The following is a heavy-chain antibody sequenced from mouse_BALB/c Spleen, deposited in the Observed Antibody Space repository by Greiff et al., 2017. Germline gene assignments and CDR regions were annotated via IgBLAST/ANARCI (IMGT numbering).Heavy chain of an antibody. CDR3: TRGGYDFDY. Sequence: QVQLQQPGAELVRPGASVKLSCKASGYTFTSYWINWVKQRPGQGLEWIGNIYPSDSYTNYNQKFKDKATLTVDKSSSTAYMQLSSPTSEDSAVYYCTRGGYDFDYWGQGTTLTVSS. J-gene: IGHJ2*01. D-gene: IGHD2-2*01. CDR2: IYPSDSYT. V-gene: IGHV1-69*02. CDR1: GYTFTSYW.